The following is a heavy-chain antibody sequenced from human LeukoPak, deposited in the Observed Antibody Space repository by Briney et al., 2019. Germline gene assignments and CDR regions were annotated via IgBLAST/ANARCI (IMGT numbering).Heavy chain of an antibody. CDR1: GFTFSSYW. Sequence: GGSLRLSCAASGFTFSSYWMSWVRQAPGKGLEWVANIKQDGSEKYYVDSVKGRFTISRDNAKNSLYLQMDSLGAEDTAVYYCARDQAVSSEFDYWGQGTLVTVSS. J-gene: IGHJ4*02. CDR3: ARDQAVSSEFDY. D-gene: IGHD6-6*01. CDR2: IKQDGSEK. V-gene: IGHV3-7*01.